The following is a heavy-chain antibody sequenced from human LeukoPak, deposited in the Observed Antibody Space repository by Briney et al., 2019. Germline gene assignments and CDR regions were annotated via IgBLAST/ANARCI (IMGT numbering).Heavy chain of an antibody. J-gene: IGHJ4*02. CDR3: ARHSLVDTAMVEFDY. Sequence: AESLKISRKGSGYSFTSYWIGWVRQMPGKGLEWRVIIYPGDSDTRYSPSFQGRVTISADKSISTAYLQWSSLKASDTAMYYCARHSLVDTAMVEFDYWGQGTLVTVSS. V-gene: IGHV5-51*01. CDR2: IYPGDSDT. CDR1: GYSFTSYW. D-gene: IGHD5-18*01.